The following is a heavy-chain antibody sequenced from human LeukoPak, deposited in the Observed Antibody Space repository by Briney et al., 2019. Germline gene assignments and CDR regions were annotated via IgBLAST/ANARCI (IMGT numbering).Heavy chain of an antibody. CDR3: AKLSGPLAVAGIDY. Sequence: GGSLRLSCAASGFTFSSYGMHWVRQAPGKGLEGVAVIWYDGSNKYYADSVKGRFTISRDNSKNTLYLQMNSLRAEDTAVYYCAKLSGPLAVAGIDYWGQGTLVTVSS. J-gene: IGHJ4*02. V-gene: IGHV3-33*06. CDR1: GFTFSSYG. CDR2: IWYDGSNK. D-gene: IGHD6-19*01.